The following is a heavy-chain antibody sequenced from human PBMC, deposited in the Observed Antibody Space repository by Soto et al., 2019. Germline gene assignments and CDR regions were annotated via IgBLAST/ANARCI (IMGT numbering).Heavy chain of an antibody. CDR1: GFTFSSYG. J-gene: IGHJ4*02. CDR2: IWYDGSNK. V-gene: IGHV3-33*01. CDR3: ARDTLTILYGSGSYYNEYYFDY. D-gene: IGHD3-10*01. Sequence: TGGSLRLSCAASGFTFSSYGMHWVRQAPGKGLEWVAVIWYDGSNKYYADSVKGRFTISRDNSKNTLYLQMNSLRAEDTAVYYCARDTLTILYGSGSYYNEYYFDYWGQGTLVTVSS.